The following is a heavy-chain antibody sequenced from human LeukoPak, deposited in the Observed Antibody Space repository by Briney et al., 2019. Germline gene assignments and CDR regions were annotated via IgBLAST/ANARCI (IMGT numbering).Heavy chain of an antibody. J-gene: IGHJ5*02. D-gene: IGHD3-10*02. CDR3: ARVFGEFS. CDR2: IKQDGSEK. V-gene: IGHV3-7*04. Sequence: GGSLRLSCAASGFTFRSYWMSWVRQAPGKGLEWVANIKQDGSEKNYVDSVKGRFTISRENAKNSLYLQMNSLRAEDTAAYYCARVFGEFSWGQGTLVTLSA. CDR1: GFTFRSYW.